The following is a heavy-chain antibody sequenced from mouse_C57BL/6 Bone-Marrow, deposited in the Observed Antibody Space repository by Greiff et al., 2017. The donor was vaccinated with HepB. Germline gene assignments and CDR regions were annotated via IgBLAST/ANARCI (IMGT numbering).Heavy chain of an antibody. Sequence: QVQLQQPGAELVKPGASVKLSCKASGYTFTSYWMHWVKQRPGQGLEWIGMIHPNSGSTNYNEKFKSKATLTVDKSSSTAYMQLSSLTSEDSAVYYCARRTYYSNWGFAYWGQGTLVTVSA. CDR1: GYTFTSYW. CDR3: ARRTYYSNWGFAY. V-gene: IGHV1-64*01. CDR2: IHPNSGST. D-gene: IGHD2-5*01. J-gene: IGHJ3*01.